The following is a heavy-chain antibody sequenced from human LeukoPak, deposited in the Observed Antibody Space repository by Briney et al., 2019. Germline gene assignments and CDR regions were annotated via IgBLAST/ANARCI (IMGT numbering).Heavy chain of an antibody. V-gene: IGHV1-8*01. Sequence: ASVKVSCKASGYTFTSYDINWVRQASGQGLEWMGWMNPNTGHTGFAQKFQGRVTMTRNTSMSTAYMELSSLSSDDTAVYYCTRGEDVVDDDFWSGYYTFDYWGQGTLITVSS. D-gene: IGHD3-3*01. CDR2: MNPNTGHT. J-gene: IGHJ4*02. CDR3: TRGEDVVDDDFWSGYYTFDY. CDR1: GYTFTSYD.